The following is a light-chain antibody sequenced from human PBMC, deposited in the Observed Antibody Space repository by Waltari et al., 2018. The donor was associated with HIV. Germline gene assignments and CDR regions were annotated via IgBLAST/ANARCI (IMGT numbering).Light chain of an antibody. CDR1: QSVFTY. CDR3: QQRTKWPT. V-gene: IGKV3-11*01. Sequence: EIVLTQSPATLSLSPGERATLSCRASQSVFTYLAWYQQKPGQGPRLLIYDASNRATGIPARFSASGSGTDFTLTISSLEPEDFAVYFCQQRTKWPTFGGGTKVEIK. J-gene: IGKJ4*01. CDR2: DAS.